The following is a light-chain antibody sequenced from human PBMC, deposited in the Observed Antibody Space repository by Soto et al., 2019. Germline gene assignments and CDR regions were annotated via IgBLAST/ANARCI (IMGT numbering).Light chain of an antibody. Sequence: EMLMTQSPATLSVSPGERVSLSCWASQSVTNKLAWYQQRPGQPPRLLLYDASTRATGVPATFSGSGSGTDFTLKISRVEAEDVGVYYCMQSIQLPITFGQGTRLEIK. V-gene: IGKV3-15*01. J-gene: IGKJ5*01. CDR3: MQSIQLPIT. CDR1: QSVTNK. CDR2: DAS.